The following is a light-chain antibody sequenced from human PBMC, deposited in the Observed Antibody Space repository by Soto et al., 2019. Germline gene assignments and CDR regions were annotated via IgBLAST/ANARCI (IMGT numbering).Light chain of an antibody. CDR3: QQRSNWPLT. Sequence: IVFTQSPATLSLSPGARATLSCRASQSVGSSLAWYQQRPGQAPRLLIYDAFIRATGIPARFSGSESGTDFTLTISSLEPEDFAVYYCQQRSNWPLTFGQGTRLEIK. CDR2: DAF. CDR1: QSVGSS. J-gene: IGKJ5*01. V-gene: IGKV3-11*01.